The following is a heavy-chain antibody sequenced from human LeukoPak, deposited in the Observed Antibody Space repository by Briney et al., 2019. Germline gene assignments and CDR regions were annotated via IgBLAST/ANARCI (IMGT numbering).Heavy chain of an antibody. CDR2: IYHSGST. Sequence: SETLSLTCTVSGGSISSYYWSWIRQPPGKGLEWIGYIYHSGSTYYNPSLKSRVTISVDRSKNQFSLKLSSVTAADTAVYYCARGESTSSSSHIYYWGQGTLVTVSS. J-gene: IGHJ4*02. V-gene: IGHV4-59*12. CDR3: ARGESTSSSSHIYY. CDR1: GGSISSYY. D-gene: IGHD6-6*01.